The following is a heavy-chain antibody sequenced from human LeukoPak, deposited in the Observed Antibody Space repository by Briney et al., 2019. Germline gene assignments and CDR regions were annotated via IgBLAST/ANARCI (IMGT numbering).Heavy chain of an antibody. Sequence: PGGSLRLSCSASGFTFSSYAMHWVRQAPGKGLEYVSAISSNGGSTYYADSVKGRFTISRDNSKSTLFLQMNSLRAEDTAVYYCAKEQGRDGSFDYWGQGTLVTVSS. J-gene: IGHJ4*02. CDR2: ISSNGGST. CDR3: AKEQGRDGSFDY. CDR1: GFTFSSYA. V-gene: IGHV3-64*04. D-gene: IGHD5-24*01.